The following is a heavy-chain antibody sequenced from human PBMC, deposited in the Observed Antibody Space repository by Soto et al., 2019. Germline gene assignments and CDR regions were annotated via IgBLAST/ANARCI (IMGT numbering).Heavy chain of an antibody. V-gene: IGHV4-38-2*01. CDR1: GYSISSGYY. Sequence: SETLSLTCAVSGYSISSGYYWGWIRQPPGKGLEWIGSIYHSGSTYYNPSLKSRVTISVDTSKNQFSLKLSSVTAADTAVYYCVRGIDDILTGPYYYYRMDVWGQGTTVTVSS. J-gene: IGHJ6*02. CDR2: IYHSGST. CDR3: VRGIDDILTGPYYYYRMDV. D-gene: IGHD3-9*01.